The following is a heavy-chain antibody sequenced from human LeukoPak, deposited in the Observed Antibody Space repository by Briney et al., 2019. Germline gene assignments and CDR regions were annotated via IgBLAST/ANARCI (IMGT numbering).Heavy chain of an antibody. V-gene: IGHV4-4*09. Sequence: SETLSLTCTVSGGSISSYYWSWIRQPPGKGLEWIGYIYSSRTTNYNPSLKSRVTISVDTSKNQFSLNLSSVTAADTAVYYCARAKTKVYRNFDLWGRGTLVTVSS. CDR2: IYSSRTT. J-gene: IGHJ2*01. CDR1: GGSISSYY. CDR3: ARAKTKVYRNFDL.